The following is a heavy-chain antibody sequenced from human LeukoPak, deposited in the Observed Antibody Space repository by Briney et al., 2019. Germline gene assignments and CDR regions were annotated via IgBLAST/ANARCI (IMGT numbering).Heavy chain of an antibody. J-gene: IGHJ6*03. CDR2: IIPIFGTA. CDR1: GGTFSSYA. D-gene: IGHD2-2*02. V-gene: IGHV1-69*05. Sequence: SVKVSCKASGGTFSSYAINWVRQAPGQGLEWMGGIIPIFGTANYAQKFQGRVTITTDESTSTAYMELSSLRSEDTAVYYCAWGYRSSTSCYNRYYYYYMDVWGKGTTVTVSS. CDR3: AWGYRSSTSCYNRYYYYYMDV.